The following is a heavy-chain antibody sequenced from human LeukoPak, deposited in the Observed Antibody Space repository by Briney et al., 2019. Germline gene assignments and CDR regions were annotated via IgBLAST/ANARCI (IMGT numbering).Heavy chain of an antibody. CDR3: ARVGADSSGYYYIFDY. CDR2: IYHSGST. V-gene: IGHV4-4*02. D-gene: IGHD3-22*01. J-gene: IGHJ4*02. CDR1: GGSISSSNW. Sequence: ASETLSLTCAVSGGSISSSNWWSWVRQPPGKGLEWIGEIYHSGSTNYNPSLKSRVTISVDKSKNQFSLKLSSVTAADTAVYYCARVGADSSGYYYIFDYWGQGTLVTVSS.